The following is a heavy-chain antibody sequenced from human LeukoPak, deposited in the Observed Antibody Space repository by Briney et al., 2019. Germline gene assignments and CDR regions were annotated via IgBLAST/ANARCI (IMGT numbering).Heavy chain of an antibody. V-gene: IGHV3-48*01. Sequence: PGGSLRLSCAASGFTFSSYSMNWVREAPGEGVERGSYISSSSSTIYYADSVKGRFTISRDNAKNSLYLQMNSLRAEDTAVYYCARDGLMAALFDYWGQGTLVTVSS. D-gene: IGHD5-24*01. CDR2: ISSSSSTI. J-gene: IGHJ4*02. CDR3: ARDGLMAALFDY. CDR1: GFTFSSYS.